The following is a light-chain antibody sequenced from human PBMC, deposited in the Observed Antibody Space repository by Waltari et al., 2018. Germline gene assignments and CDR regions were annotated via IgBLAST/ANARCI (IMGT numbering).Light chain of an antibody. CDR3: QQSYSSPYI. CDR1: QSIKNY. J-gene: IGKJ2*01. CDR2: AAS. V-gene: IGKV1-39*01. Sequence: DIQMTQSPSSLSASVGDRVTITCRASQSIKNYLNWYYQKPGKAPRLLIYAASSLHSGVPSRFSGSGSGTDFTLTIISLQPEDFATYYCQQSYSSPYIFGQGTKLEIK.